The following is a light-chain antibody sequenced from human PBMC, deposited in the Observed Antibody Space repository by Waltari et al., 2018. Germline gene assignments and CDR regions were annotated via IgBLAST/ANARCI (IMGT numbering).Light chain of an antibody. CDR1: QSVSRT. CDR2: DAS. J-gene: IGKJ1*01. Sequence: EFVLPQSPATLSLFPGERATFPCRASQSVSRTLAWSQQKPGQAPRLLIYDASIRATGIPDRFSGSGSGTDFSLTISRLEPEDFAVYYCQKYGTRPATFGQGTKVEIK. V-gene: IGKV3-20*01. CDR3: QKYGTRPAT.